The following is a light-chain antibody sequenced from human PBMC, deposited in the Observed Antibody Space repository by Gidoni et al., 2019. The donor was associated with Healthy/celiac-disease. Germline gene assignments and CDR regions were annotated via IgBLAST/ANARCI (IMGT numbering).Light chain of an antibody. Sequence: QSVLTQPPSASATTAKGVTIPCSGSRANIVSNTVNWYQQLPGTAHQLLSYSNNQRPAGVPDRFSGSKSGTSASLAISGLQSEDEADDYCAAWDDSLNGWVFGGGTKLTVL. CDR3: AAWDDSLNGWV. CDR2: SNN. J-gene: IGLJ3*02. V-gene: IGLV1-44*01. CDR1: RANIVSNT.